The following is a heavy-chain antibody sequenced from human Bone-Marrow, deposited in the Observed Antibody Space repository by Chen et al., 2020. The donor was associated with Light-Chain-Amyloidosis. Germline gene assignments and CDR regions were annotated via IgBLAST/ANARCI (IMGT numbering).Heavy chain of an antibody. J-gene: IGHJ6*02. CDR2: IKEDGSEN. V-gene: IGHV3-7*01. Sequence: EEQLLESGGGLVQAGGSLRPSCAASGFTFSRYWMSWVRQAPGKGLEWGTNIKEDGSENYYVDSGKGRFTISRDNAKNSVYLQMNSLKDEDTAVYYCARSPYSTVAPHYYGMDLWGQGITVTVSS. CDR3: ARSPYSTVAPHYYGMDL. D-gene: IGHD6-13*01. CDR1: GFTFSRYW.